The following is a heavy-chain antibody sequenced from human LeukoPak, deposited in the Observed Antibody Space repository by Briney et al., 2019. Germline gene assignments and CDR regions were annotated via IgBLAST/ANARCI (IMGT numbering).Heavy chain of an antibody. J-gene: IGHJ5*02. V-gene: IGHV1-2*02. CDR2: INPNSGGT. CDR1: GYTFTGYY. D-gene: IGHD2-15*01. Sequence: GASVKVSCKASGYTFTGYYMHWVRQAPGQGLEWMGWINPNSGGTNYAQKFQGRVTMTRDTSISTAYMELSRLRSDDTAVYYCARDRGLLGYCSGGSCYYNWFDPWGQGTLVTVSS. CDR3: ARDRGLLGYCSGGSCYYNWFDP.